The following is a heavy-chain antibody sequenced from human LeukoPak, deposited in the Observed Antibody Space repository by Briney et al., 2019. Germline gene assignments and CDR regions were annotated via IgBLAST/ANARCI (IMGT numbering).Heavy chain of an antibody. Sequence: ASVKLSCTASGYPFTTYYIHWVRQAPGQGLEWMGEINPSGGVTSHAPKFQGRISMTRNTSTSTVYMELSSLRSEDTAIYYCARDFRHIIVVNSILHGEGAFDLWGQGTLVNVSS. CDR1: GYPFTTYY. V-gene: IGHV1-46*01. J-gene: IGHJ3*01. CDR3: ARDFRHIIVVNSILHGEGAFDL. D-gene: IGHD2-21*01. CDR2: INPSGGVT.